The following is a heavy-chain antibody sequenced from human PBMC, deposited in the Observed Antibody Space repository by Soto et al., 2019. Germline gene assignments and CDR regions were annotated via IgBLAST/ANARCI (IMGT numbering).Heavy chain of an antibody. V-gene: IGHV6-1*01. CDR2: TYYRSKGYN. CDR1: GDSVSSNSAA. D-gene: IGHD2-15*01. J-gene: IGHJ5*02. Sequence: SQTLSLTCAISGDSVSSNSAAWNWIRQSPSRGLEWLGSTYYRSKGYNDYAVSVKSRITINPGTSNNQFSLQQISGTPEDTAVLYCAGDRCRVGGCYWFDPWGQGTLVTVSS. CDR3: AGDRCRVGGCYWFDP.